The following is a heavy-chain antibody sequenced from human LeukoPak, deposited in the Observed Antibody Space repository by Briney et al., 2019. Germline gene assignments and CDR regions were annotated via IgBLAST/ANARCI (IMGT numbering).Heavy chain of an antibody. V-gene: IGHV3-7*01. Sequence: GGSLRLSCAASGFTFSTSWMTWVRQAPGKGLEWVANINGDGGLNGHVASVKGRFTISRDNAKNTLYLQMNSLRAEDTAVYYCARGLSGYASSLGYWGQGTLVTVSA. D-gene: IGHD6-6*01. CDR1: GFTFSTSW. J-gene: IGHJ4*02. CDR3: ARGLSGYASSLGY. CDR2: INGDGGLN.